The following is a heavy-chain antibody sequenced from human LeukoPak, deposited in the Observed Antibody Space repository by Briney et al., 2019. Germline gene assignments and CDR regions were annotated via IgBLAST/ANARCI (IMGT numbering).Heavy chain of an antibody. V-gene: IGHV1-46*01. CDR1: GYTFTSYY. CDR2: INPSGGST. Sequence: GASVKVSCKASGYTFTSYYMHWVRQAPGQGLEWVGIINPSGGSTSYAQKFQGRVTMTRDTSTSTVYMELSSLRSEDTAVYYCARVGGVYSGSYYSNYFDYWGQGTLVTVSS. CDR3: ARVGGVYSGSYYSNYFDY. J-gene: IGHJ4*02. D-gene: IGHD1-26*01.